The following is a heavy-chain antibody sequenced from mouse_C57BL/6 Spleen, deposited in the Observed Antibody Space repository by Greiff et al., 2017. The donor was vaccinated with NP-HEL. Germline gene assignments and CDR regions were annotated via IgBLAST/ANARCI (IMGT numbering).Heavy chain of an antibody. CDR1: GYTFTSYG. D-gene: IGHD1-1*01. CDR3: ARSNYYGSSPPHWYFDV. J-gene: IGHJ1*03. V-gene: IGHV1-81*01. CDR2: IYPRSGNT. Sequence: VQLQQSGAELARPGASVKLSCKASGYTFTSYGISWVKQRTGQGLEWIGEIYPRSGNTYYNEKFKGKATLTADKSSSTAYMELRSLTSEDSAVYFCARSNYYGSSPPHWYFDVWGTGTTVTVSS.